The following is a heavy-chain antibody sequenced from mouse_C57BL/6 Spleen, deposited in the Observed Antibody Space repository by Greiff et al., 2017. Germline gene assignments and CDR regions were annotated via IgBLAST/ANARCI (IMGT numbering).Heavy chain of an antibody. CDR3: ARVKMYGNYGYAMDY. V-gene: IGHV1-9*01. J-gene: IGHJ4*01. D-gene: IGHD2-10*02. Sequence: VKLQQSGAELMKPGASVKLSCKATGYTFTGYWIEWVKQRPGHGLEWIGEILPGSGSTNYNEKFKGKATFTADTSSNTAYMQLSSLTTEDSALYYCARVKMYGNYGYAMDYWGQGTSVTVSS. CDR2: ILPGSGST. CDR1: GYTFTGYW.